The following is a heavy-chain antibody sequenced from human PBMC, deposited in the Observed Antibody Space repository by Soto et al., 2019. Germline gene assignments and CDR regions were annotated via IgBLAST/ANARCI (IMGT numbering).Heavy chain of an antibody. CDR3: AKDQQQSDAFDI. D-gene: IGHD6-13*01. CDR2: ISGSGGST. J-gene: IGHJ3*02. Sequence: EVQLLESGGGLVQPGGSLRLSCAASGFTFSSYAMSWVRQAPGKGLEWVSAISGSGGSTYYADSVKGRFTISRDNSKNTLDLQMNSLRAEDTAVYYCAKDQQQSDAFDIWGQGTMVTVSS. V-gene: IGHV3-23*01. CDR1: GFTFSSYA.